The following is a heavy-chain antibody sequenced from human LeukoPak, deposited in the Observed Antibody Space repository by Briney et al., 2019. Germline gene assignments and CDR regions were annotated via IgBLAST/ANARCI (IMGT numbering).Heavy chain of an antibody. Sequence: GGSLRLSCAASGFTFSSYAMHWVRQAPGKGLEWVSAISGSGGSTYYADSVKGRFTISRDNSKNTLYLQMNSLRAEDTAVYYCAKDRAAAGMGDAFDIWGQGTMVTVSS. CDR2: ISGSGGST. CDR3: AKDRAAAGMGDAFDI. V-gene: IGHV3-23*01. D-gene: IGHD6-13*01. J-gene: IGHJ3*02. CDR1: GFTFSSYA.